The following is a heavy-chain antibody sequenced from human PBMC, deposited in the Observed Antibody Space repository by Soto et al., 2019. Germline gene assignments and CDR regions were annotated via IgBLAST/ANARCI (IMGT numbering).Heavy chain of an antibody. Sequence: APVTVSCDSSAYTFPVSGIGWVRHAHGQEHECRGLNSAYNGQTNPAQKLQGGVTMTKDTSTSTAYMELRSLRSDDTVVYYCAGEGSSGWYLGSSNWFDPWGQGTLVNVSA. CDR2: NSAYNGQT. D-gene: IGHD6-19*01. V-gene: IGHV1-18*04. CDR3: AGEGSSGWYLGSSNWFDP. CDR1: AYTFPVSG. J-gene: IGHJ5*02.